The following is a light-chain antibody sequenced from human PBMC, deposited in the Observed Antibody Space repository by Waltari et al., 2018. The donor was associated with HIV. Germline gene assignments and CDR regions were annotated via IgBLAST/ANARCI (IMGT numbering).Light chain of an antibody. V-gene: IGLV2-11*01. J-gene: IGLJ1*01. Sequence: QSALTQPRSVSGSPGQSVTISCTGTSSDVGGYNYVSWYQQHPGKAPKLIIYDVSKRPSGVSDRFSGSKSGNTASLTISGLQAEDVADYYCCSDAGSYTYVFGTGTKVTVL. CDR3: CSDAGSYTYV. CDR1: SSDVGGYNY. CDR2: DVS.